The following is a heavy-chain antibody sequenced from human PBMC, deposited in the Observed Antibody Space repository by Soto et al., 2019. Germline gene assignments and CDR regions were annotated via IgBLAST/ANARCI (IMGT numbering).Heavy chain of an antibody. D-gene: IGHD6-6*01. CDR3: ARSSGSAYWSDP. CDR1: GYTFTSYG. J-gene: IGHJ5*02. Sequence: QVQLVQSGAEVKKPGASVKVSCKASGYTFTSYGISWVRQAPGQGLEWMGWISAYNGNTNYAQKLQGRVTMTTDTYTSTGYMELRSLRSDATAVYYCARSSGSAYWSDPWGQGTLVTVSS. CDR2: ISAYNGNT. V-gene: IGHV1-18*01.